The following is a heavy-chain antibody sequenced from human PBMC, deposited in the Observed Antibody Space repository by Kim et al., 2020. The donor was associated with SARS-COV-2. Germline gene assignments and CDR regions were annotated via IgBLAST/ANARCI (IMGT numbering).Heavy chain of an antibody. CDR3: ARTPFSCGGDCYPFDY. J-gene: IGHJ4*02. D-gene: IGHD2-21*02. CDR2: IYYSGST. Sequence: SETLSLTCTVSGGSISSYYWSWIRQPPGKGLEWIGYIYYSGSTNYNPSLKSRVTISVDTSKNQFSLKLSSVTAADTAVYYCARTPFSCGGDCYPFDYWGQGTLVTVSS. V-gene: IGHV4-59*13. CDR1: GGSISSYY.